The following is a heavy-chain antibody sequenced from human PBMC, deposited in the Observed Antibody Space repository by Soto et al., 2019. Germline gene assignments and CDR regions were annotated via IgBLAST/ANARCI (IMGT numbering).Heavy chain of an antibody. V-gene: IGHV4-31*03. CDR1: GGSISSGGYY. CDR2: IYYSGST. D-gene: IGHD2-2*01. J-gene: IGHJ4*02. CDR3: ARGGDIVVVPAAYIFDY. Sequence: SETLSLTCTVSGGSISSGGYYWSWIRQHPGKGLEWIGYIYYSGSTYYNPSLKSRVTISVDTSKNQFSLKLSSVTAADTAVYYCARGGDIVVVPAAYIFDYWGQGTLVTVSS.